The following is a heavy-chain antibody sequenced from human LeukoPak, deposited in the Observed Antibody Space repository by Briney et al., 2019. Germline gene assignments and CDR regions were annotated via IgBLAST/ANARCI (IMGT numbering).Heavy chain of an antibody. CDR3: AKAGVRYFDSSGLYAFDF. CDR1: GVSISSTSYY. J-gene: IGHJ3*01. CDR2: IYYSGST. V-gene: IGHV4-39*01. Sequence: SETLSLTCAVSGVSISSTSYYWTWIRQPPGKGLEWIGTIYYSGSTYHNPSLKSRVTLSVDTSRNQFSLRLSSVDAADTTVYYCAKAGVRYFDSSGLYAFDFWGQETTVTVSS. D-gene: IGHD3-22*01.